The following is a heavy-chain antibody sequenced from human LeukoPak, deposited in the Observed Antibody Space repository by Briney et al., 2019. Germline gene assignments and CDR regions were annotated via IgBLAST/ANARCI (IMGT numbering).Heavy chain of an antibody. D-gene: IGHD3-3*02. CDR2: ISGSGGST. Sequence: GGSLRLSCAASGFTFSSYAMSWVRQAPGKGLEWVSAISGSGGSTHYADSVKGRFTISRDNSKNTLYLQMNSLRVEDTAVYCCAKCVDWAFVSTCPLGYWGQGTLVPVSS. J-gene: IGHJ4*02. CDR3: AKCVDWAFVSTCPLGY. V-gene: IGHV3-23*01. CDR1: GFTFSSYA.